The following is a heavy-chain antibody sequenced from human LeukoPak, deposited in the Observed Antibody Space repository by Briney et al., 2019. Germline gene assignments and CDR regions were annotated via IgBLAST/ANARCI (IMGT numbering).Heavy chain of an antibody. J-gene: IGHJ3*02. CDR3: AREVGTIFGVVTHAFDI. CDR2: IIPIFGTA. Sequence: ASVKVSCKASGGTFSSYAISWVRQAPGQGLEWMGGIIPIFGTANYAQKFQGRVTITADESTSTAYMELSSLRSEDTAVYYCAREVGTIFGVVTHAFDIWGQGTMVTVSS. V-gene: IGHV1-69*13. CDR1: GGTFSSYA. D-gene: IGHD3-3*01.